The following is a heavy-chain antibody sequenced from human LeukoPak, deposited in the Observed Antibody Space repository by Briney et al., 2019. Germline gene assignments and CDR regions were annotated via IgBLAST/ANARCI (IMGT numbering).Heavy chain of an antibody. D-gene: IGHD6-13*01. Sequence: SETLSLTCTVSGGFISTYYWSWIRQPAGKGLEWIGRIYTSGSTNYNPSLKSRVTMSVDTSKNQFSLKLSSVTAADTAVYYCARNISHSGLDPWGQGTLVTVSS. CDR2: IYTSGST. V-gene: IGHV4-4*07. J-gene: IGHJ5*02. CDR1: GGFISTYY. CDR3: ARNISHSGLDP.